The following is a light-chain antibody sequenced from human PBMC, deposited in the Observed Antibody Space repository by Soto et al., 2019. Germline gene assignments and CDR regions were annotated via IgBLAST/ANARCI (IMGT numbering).Light chain of an antibody. CDR1: FSNIGSSS. CDR3: AAWDVSLNGHYA. J-gene: IGLJ1*01. V-gene: IGLV1-44*01. Sequence: QSVLTQPPSVSGTPGQRVTISCSGSFSNIGSSSVNWYQQFPGTAPKLLMYNDNQWPSGVPDRFSGSRSGTSASLAISGLQSEDEADYFCAAWDVSLNGHYAFGTATKLTVL. CDR2: NDN.